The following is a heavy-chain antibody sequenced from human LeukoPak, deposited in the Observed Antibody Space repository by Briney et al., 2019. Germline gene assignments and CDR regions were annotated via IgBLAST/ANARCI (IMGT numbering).Heavy chain of an antibody. CDR3: ATDLYSSSDY. CDR2: VDPEDGET. V-gene: IGHV1-69-2*01. Sequence: ASVKISCKVSGYTFTDYYMHWVQQPPGKGLEWMGLVDPEDGETIYAEKFQGRVTITADTSTDTAYMELSSLRSEDTAVYYCATDLYSSSDYWGQGTLVTVSS. CDR1: GYTFTDYY. J-gene: IGHJ4*02. D-gene: IGHD6-6*01.